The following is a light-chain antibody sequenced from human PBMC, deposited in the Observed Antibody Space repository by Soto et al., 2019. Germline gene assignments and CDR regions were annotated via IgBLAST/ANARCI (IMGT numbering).Light chain of an antibody. CDR3: SSFTTATPYV. CDR1: SSDVGTHNF. CDR2: DVS. Sequence: TQPGTESVSPGQSIAMSCTGTSSDVGTHNFVSWYQQHPGKAPKLIIYDVSNRPSGVSDRFFGSKSGNTASLTISGLQAEDEADYYCSSFTTATPYVFGTGPKVTVL. J-gene: IGLJ1*01. V-gene: IGLV2-14*03.